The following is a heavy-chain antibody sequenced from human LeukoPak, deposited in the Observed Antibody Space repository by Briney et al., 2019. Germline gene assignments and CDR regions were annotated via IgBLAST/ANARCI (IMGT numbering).Heavy chain of an antibody. CDR2: ISSGSSYI. CDR1: GFTFSTYT. J-gene: IGHJ4*02. Sequence: GGSLRLSCAASGFTFSTYTMNWVRQAPGKGLEWVSSISSGSSYIYYADSVKGRFTVSRDNAKNSLYLQMNSLRAEDTAVYYCARDRYCSSTSCYTAFDYWGQGPLVTVSS. D-gene: IGHD2-2*02. CDR3: ARDRYCSSTSCYTAFDY. V-gene: IGHV3-21*01.